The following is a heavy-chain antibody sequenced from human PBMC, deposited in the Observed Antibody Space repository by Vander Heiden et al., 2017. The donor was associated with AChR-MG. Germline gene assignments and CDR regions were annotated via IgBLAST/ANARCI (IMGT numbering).Heavy chain of an antibody. CDR1: GGTFSSYA. CDR3: ASGEEMATIYYYYYGMDV. J-gene: IGHJ6*02. CDR2: IIPIFGTA. V-gene: IGHV1-69*01. D-gene: IGHD5-12*01. Sequence: QVQLVQSGAEVTTPGSSVKVSCKASGGTFSSYASSWVRQAPGQGLEWMGGIIPIFGTANYAQKFQGRVTITADESTSTAYMELSSLRSEDTAVYYCASGEEMATIYYYYYGMDVWGQGTTVTVSS.